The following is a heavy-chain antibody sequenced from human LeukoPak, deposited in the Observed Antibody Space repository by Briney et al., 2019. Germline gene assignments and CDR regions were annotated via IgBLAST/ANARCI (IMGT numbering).Heavy chain of an antibody. Sequence: GGSLRLSCAASGFTFSSYSMNWVRQAPGKGLEWVSSISSSSSYIYYADSVKGRFTISRDNAKNSLYLQTNSLRAEDTAVYYCARALPYTLDFDYWGQGTLVTVSS. CDR1: GFTFSSYS. V-gene: IGHV3-21*01. D-gene: IGHD3-16*01. J-gene: IGHJ4*02. CDR3: ARALPYTLDFDY. CDR2: ISSSSSYI.